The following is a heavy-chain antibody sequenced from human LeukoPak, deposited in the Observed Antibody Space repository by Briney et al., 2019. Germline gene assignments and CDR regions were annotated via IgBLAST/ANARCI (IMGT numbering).Heavy chain of an antibody. J-gene: IGHJ4*02. V-gene: IGHV4-4*07. Sequence: PSETLSLTCAVSGGSISGYYWSWIRQPAGRGREWIGSIYINGNTNYNPSLKRLVTISVDTSKNQFSLRRNSVTAADTAVYYCAREIRSSIWDYWGQGTLVTVSS. CDR1: GGSISGYY. CDR2: IYINGNT. CDR3: AREIRSSIWDY. D-gene: IGHD6-13*01.